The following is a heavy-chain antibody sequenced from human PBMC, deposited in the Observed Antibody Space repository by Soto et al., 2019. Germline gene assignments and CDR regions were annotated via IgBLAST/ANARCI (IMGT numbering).Heavy chain of an antibody. CDR1: GGSFSGYY. D-gene: IGHD3-10*01. CDR3: ARGSSYYGSFMDV. Sequence: SETLSLTCAVYGGSFSGYYWSWIRQPPGKGLEWIGEINHSGSTNYNPSLKSRITISVDTSKNQFSLKLSSVTAADTAVYYCARGSSYYGSFMDVWGQGTTVTVSS. V-gene: IGHV4-34*01. J-gene: IGHJ6*02. CDR2: INHSGST.